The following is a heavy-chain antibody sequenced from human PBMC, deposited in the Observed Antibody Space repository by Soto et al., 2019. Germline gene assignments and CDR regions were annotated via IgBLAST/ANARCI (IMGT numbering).Heavy chain of an antibody. V-gene: IGHV3-15*01. CDR2: IKSKADRGTT. CDR1: GFIFSNAL. CDR3: TGDYDFDS. D-gene: IGHD3-16*01. Sequence: EVQLVESGGGLVKPGGSLRLSCTVSGFIFSNALMSWVRQAPGKGLEWVGRIKSKADRGTTDYAAPVKGRFIISRNDSKDTLYLQMNGLKTEDTAVYYCTGDYDFDSWGQGTLVTVSS. J-gene: IGHJ4*02.